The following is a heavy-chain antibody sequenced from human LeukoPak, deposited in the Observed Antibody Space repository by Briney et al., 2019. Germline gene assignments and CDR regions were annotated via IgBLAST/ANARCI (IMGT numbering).Heavy chain of an antibody. CDR2: INHSGAT. CDR1: GGSFSDYY. J-gene: IGHJ6*02. CDR3: ARRVRGVIISFYYYNGMDV. Sequence: KPSETLSLTCAVYGGSFSDYYWTWNRQSPGKGLEWIGEINHSGATDYNPSLKSRVTISVDTSKNQFSLKVRSVTAADTAVYYCARRVRGVIISFYYYNGMDVWGQGTTVTVSS. V-gene: IGHV4-34*01. D-gene: IGHD3-10*01.